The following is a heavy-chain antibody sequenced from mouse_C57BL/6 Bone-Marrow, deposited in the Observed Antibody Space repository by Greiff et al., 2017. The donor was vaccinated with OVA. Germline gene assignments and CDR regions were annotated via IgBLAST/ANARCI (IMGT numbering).Heavy chain of an antibody. V-gene: IGHV14-4*01. J-gene: IGHJ4*01. CDR3: TTPYYSNFYAMDY. Sequence: VQLKQSGAELVRPGASVKLSCTASGFNIKDDYMHWVKQRPEQGLEWIGWIDPENGDTEYASKFQGKATITADTSSNTAYLQLSSLTSEDTAVYYCTTPYYSNFYAMDYWGQGTSVTVSS. CDR2: IDPENGDT. D-gene: IGHD2-5*01. CDR1: GFNIKDDY.